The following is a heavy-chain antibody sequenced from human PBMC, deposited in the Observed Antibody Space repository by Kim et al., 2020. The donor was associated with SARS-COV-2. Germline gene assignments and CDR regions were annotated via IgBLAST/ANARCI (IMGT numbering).Heavy chain of an antibody. V-gene: IGHV7-4-1*02. D-gene: IGHD3-3*01. Sequence: ASVKVSCKASGYTFTSYAMNWVRQAPGQGLEWMGWINTNTGNPTYAQGFTGRFVFSLDTSVSTAYPQISSLKAEDTAVYYCARDVAIFGVVRAWFDPWGQGTLVTVSS. J-gene: IGHJ5*02. CDR1: GYTFTSYA. CDR2: INTNTGNP. CDR3: ARDVAIFGVVRAWFDP.